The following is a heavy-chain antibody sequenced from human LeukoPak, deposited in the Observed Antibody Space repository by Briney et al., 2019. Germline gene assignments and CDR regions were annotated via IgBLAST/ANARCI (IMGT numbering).Heavy chain of an antibody. J-gene: IGHJ4*02. D-gene: IGHD1-1*01. CDR3: XXEXRTTGLHYXXY. Sequence: PSETLSPTCTVSGGSIISGYYYWTWIRQPAGKGLEWIGRISASGGTSYNPSLNSRVTISVDTSKNQFSLKLNSVDATDTAVYYXXXEXRTTGLHYXXYWGXGTLVXXSS. CDR2: ISASGGT. V-gene: IGHV4-61*02. CDR1: GGSIISGYYY.